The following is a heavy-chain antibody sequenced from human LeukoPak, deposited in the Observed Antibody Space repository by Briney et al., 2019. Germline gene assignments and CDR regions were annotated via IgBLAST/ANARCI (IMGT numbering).Heavy chain of an antibody. Sequence: GGSLRLSCAASGFNVGSNYMSWVRQTPGKGLEWVSVIYRGGATYYADSVKGRFTLSRDNSKNTLYLQMNSLRVEDTAVYYCAREGMHDSSGYYPIGGSYYFDHWGHGTLVTVSS. CDR2: IYRGGAT. CDR1: GFNVGSNY. J-gene: IGHJ4*01. D-gene: IGHD3-22*01. V-gene: IGHV3-53*01. CDR3: AREGMHDSSGYYPIGGSYYFDH.